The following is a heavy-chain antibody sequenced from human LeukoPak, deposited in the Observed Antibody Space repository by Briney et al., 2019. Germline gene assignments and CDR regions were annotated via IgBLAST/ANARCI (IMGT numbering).Heavy chain of an antibody. CDR1: GFTFSSYG. V-gene: IGHV3-33*06. Sequence: GGSLRLSCAASGFTFSSYGMHWVRQAPGKGLEWVAVIWYDGSNKYYADSVKGRFTISRDNSKNTLYLQMNSLRAEDTAVYFCAKGGDTAYRATHYWGQGTLVTVSS. J-gene: IGHJ4*02. CDR2: IWYDGSNK. D-gene: IGHD5-18*01. CDR3: AKGGDTAYRATHY.